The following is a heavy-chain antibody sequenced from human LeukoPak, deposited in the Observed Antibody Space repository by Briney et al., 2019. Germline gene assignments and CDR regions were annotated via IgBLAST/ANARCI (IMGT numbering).Heavy chain of an antibody. Sequence: GGSLRLSCAASGFSLSSYWMHWVRQAPGKGLEWVSAISGSGGSTYYADSVRGRFTISRDNSKNTLYLQMNSLRAEDTAVYYCAKESCSSTSCYEPDYWGQGTLVTVSS. J-gene: IGHJ4*02. V-gene: IGHV3-23*01. D-gene: IGHD2-2*01. CDR3: AKESCSSTSCYEPDY. CDR1: GFSLSSYW. CDR2: ISGSGGST.